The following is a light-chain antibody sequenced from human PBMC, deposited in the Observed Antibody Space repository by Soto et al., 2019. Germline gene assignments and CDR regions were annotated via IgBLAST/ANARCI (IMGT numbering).Light chain of an antibody. CDR2: AAS. J-gene: IGKJ1*01. Sequence: DLQMTQSPSSLSASVGDRVTITCRASRSISTYLNWYQQKPGKAPTLLIYAASHLQGGVPSRFSGSGSGTDFTLTISSLQPEDFATYYCQQSYSTLWAFGHGTKVEIK. CDR3: QQSYSTLWA. V-gene: IGKV1-39*01. CDR1: RSISTY.